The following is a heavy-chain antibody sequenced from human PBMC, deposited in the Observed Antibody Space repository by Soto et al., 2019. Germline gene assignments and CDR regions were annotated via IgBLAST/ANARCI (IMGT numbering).Heavy chain of an antibody. D-gene: IGHD4-17*01. Sequence: GSLRLSCAASGFTFSTYAMIWVRQAPGKGLEWVSVITGSGGSTYYADSVKGRFTISRDTSKNTLFLQMNSLRAEDTAVYYCAKDRYGDYGGIDYWGQETMVTVSS. CDR1: GFTFSTYA. CDR2: ITGSGGST. CDR3: AKDRYGDYGGIDY. V-gene: IGHV3-23*01. J-gene: IGHJ4*02.